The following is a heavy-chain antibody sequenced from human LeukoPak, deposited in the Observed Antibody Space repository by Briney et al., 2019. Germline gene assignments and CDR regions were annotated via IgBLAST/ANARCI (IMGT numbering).Heavy chain of an antibody. Sequence: GASVKVSCKASGYTFTNYDISWVRQAPGQRLEWMGWINPYDGNTNYAQNLQGRVTMTTDTSTSTAYMELRSLRYDATAVYYCPRGGGGWYFDLWGRGTLVAVSS. D-gene: IGHD3-16*01. J-gene: IGHJ2*01. CDR1: GYTFTNYD. CDR3: PRGGGGWYFDL. CDR2: INPYDGNT. V-gene: IGHV1-18*01.